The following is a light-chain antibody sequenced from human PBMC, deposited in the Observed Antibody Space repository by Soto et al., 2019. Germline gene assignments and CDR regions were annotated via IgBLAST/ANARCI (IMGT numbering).Light chain of an antibody. Sequence: DIPMTQSPSSLFASVGDRVTITCRASQGIRNNLGWYQPRPGEAPKRLIYGASSLQRGVTSRFGGSRAGTDFTLAISSLRPGYSATSHSLQDDSYPRTFGQATELEIK. CDR3: LQDDSYPRT. J-gene: IGKJ1*01. CDR2: GAS. CDR1: QGIRNN. V-gene: IGKV1-17*01.